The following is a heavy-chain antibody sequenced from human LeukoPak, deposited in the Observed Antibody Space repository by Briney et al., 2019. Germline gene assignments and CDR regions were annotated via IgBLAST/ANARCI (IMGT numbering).Heavy chain of an antibody. J-gene: IGHJ5*02. D-gene: IGHD3-22*01. V-gene: IGHV4-34*01. CDR1: GGSFSGYY. CDR3: ARERCYYDGFCWFAP. CDR2: INHSGST. Sequence: SETLSLTCAVYGGSFSGYYWSWIRQPPGKGLEWIGEINHSGSTNYNPSLKSRVTISVDTSKNQFSLKLSSVTAADTAVYYCARERCYYDGFCWFAPWGQGTLVTVSS.